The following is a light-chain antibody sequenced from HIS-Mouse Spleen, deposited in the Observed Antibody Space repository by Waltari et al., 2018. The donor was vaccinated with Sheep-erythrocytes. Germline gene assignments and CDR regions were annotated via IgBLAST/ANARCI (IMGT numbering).Light chain of an antibody. CDR3: MQALQTPYT. CDR2: LGS. J-gene: IGKJ2*01. Sequence: DIVMTQSPLSLPVTPGEPASISCRSSQSLLHSNGYNYLVWYLQKPGQSPQLLIYLGSTRAAGVPDRFSGSGSGTDFTLKISRVEAEDVGVYYCMQALQTPYTFGQGTKLEIK. CDR1: QSLLHSNGYNY. V-gene: IGKV2-28*01.